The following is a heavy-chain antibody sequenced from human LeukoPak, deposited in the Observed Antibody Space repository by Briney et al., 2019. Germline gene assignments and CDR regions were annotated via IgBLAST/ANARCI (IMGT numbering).Heavy chain of an antibody. Sequence: SSETLSLTCTVSGGSVSSGNYYWSWIRQPPGKGLEWIGFMSNSGHTDSNASLKSRVTISVDTSKNQFSLKLKSVTAADTAVYYCARVSVAGTEPDYWGQGTLVTVSS. D-gene: IGHD6-13*01. CDR3: ARVSVAGTEPDY. V-gene: IGHV4-61*01. CDR2: MSNSGHT. CDR1: GGSVSSGNYY. J-gene: IGHJ4*02.